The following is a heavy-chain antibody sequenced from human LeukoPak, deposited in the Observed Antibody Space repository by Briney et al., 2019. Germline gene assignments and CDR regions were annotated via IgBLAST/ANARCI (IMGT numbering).Heavy chain of an antibody. J-gene: IGHJ4*02. CDR1: GYTFTSYG. Sequence: VKVSCKASGYTFTSYGISWVRQAPGQGLEWMGWISAYNGNTNYAQKLQGRVTMTTDTSTSTAYMELRSLRSDDTAVYYCARDRSETYYYDSSGYLQFDYWGQGTLVTVSS. V-gene: IGHV1-18*01. CDR3: ARDRSETYYYDSSGYLQFDY. CDR2: ISAYNGNT. D-gene: IGHD3-22*01.